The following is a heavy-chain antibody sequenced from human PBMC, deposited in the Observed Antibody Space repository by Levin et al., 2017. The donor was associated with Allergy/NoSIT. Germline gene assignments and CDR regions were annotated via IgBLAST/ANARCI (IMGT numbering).Heavy chain of an antibody. D-gene: IGHD3-3*01. CDR1: GVNFNSFT. Sequence: PGESLKISCKASGVNFNSFTVNWVRQAPGQGLEWMGGVIPIFGKSNYAQKFQGRVSITADKVTTTGYLELTSLRAEDTAVYYCVITPLVPNVKLESEWGYWGRGTQVIVSS. CDR3: VITPLVPNVKLESEWGY. V-gene: IGHV1-69*06. J-gene: IGHJ4*02. CDR2: VIPIFGKS.